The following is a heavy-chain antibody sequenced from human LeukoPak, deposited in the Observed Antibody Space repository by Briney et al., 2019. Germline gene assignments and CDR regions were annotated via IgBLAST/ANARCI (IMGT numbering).Heavy chain of an antibody. CDR1: GYSFTSYW. J-gene: IGHJ3*02. CDR3: ARTANPYIRQDAFDI. D-gene: IGHD6-25*01. Sequence: GESLKISCKGSGYSFTSYWIGWVRQMPGKGLEWMGIIYPDDSDTRYSPSFQGQVTISADKSISTAYLQWSSLKASDTAMYYCARTANPYIRQDAFDIWGQGTMVTVSS. V-gene: IGHV5-51*01. CDR2: IYPDDSDT.